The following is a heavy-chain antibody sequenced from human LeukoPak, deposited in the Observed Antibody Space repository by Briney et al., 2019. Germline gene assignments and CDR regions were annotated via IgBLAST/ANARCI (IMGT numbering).Heavy chain of an antibody. D-gene: IGHD2-2*01. Sequence: GGSLRLSCAASGFTFSSYDMHWVRQATGKGLEWVSAIGTAGDTYYPGSVKGRFTISRENAKNSLYLQMNSLRAEDTAVYYCARGVYCSSTNCYRELDYWGQGTLVTVSS. CDR2: IGTAGDT. V-gene: IGHV3-13*01. CDR1: GFTFSSYD. CDR3: ARGVYCSSTNCYRELDY. J-gene: IGHJ4*02.